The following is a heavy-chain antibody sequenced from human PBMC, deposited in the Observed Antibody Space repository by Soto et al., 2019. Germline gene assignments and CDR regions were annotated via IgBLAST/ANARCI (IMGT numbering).Heavy chain of an antibody. J-gene: IGHJ4*02. CDR3: ARDSGDYSAYYELDY. CDR1: GFTFSSSA. Sequence: SVKVSCKTSGFTFSSSAVHWVRQARGHRLQWIGWIDVGSANANYAQMLQERVTISRDMSTSTAYMELSSLRADDTAVYYCARDSGDYSAYYELDYWGQGTLVTVSS. V-gene: IGHV1-58*01. CDR2: IDVGSANA. D-gene: IGHD3-22*01.